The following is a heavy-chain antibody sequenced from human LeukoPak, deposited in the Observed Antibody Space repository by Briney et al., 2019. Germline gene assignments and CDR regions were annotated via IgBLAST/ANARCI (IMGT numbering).Heavy chain of an antibody. CDR1: GDSVTSYY. D-gene: IGHD2-8*02. Sequence: PSETLSLTCSVSGDSVTSYYWSWIRQPPGKGLEWIGYVSYDGTTNYTPSLRCRVIMAVDTAKNHISLRLTSLSAADTAVYYCARLDCTGDGCYNHWGQGILVTVSS. V-gene: IGHV4-59*08. CDR2: VSYDGTT. J-gene: IGHJ4*02. CDR3: ARLDCTGDGCYNH.